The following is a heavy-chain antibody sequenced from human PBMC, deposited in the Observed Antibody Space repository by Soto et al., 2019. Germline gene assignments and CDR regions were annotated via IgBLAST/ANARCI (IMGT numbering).Heavy chain of an antibody. D-gene: IGHD6-19*01. CDR1: GGSISSGGYS. CDR2: TSHSGGT. V-gene: IGHV4-30-2*01. CDR3: ARGGLLPDY. J-gene: IGHJ4*02. Sequence: QLQLQESGSGLVKPSQTLSLTCAVSGGSISSGGYSWSWIRQPPGKGLEWLGYTSHSGGTYYSPALKSRVTISVDRSKNQFSLKLSSVTAADTAVYYCARGGLLPDYWGQGTLVTVSS.